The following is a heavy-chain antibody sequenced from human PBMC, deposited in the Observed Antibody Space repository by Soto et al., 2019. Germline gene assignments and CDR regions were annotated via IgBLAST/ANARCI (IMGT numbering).Heavy chain of an antibody. V-gene: IGHV4-34*01. Sequence: PSETLSLTCAVYGGSFSGYYGSWIRQPPGKGLEWIGEINHSGSTNYNPSLKSRVTISVDTSKNQFSLKLSSVTAADTAVYYCARFPFRQLGSGQAKYYYYGMDVWGQGTTVTVSS. CDR2: INHSGST. D-gene: IGHD3-10*01. J-gene: IGHJ6*02. CDR3: ARFPFRQLGSGQAKYYYYGMDV. CDR1: GGSFSGYY.